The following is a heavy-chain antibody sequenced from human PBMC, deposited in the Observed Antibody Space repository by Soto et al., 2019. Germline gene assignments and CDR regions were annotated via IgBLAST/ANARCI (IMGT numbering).Heavy chain of an antibody. J-gene: IGHJ4*02. D-gene: IGHD3-10*01. Sequence: VSVKVSCKASGYTFTSYGVNWVRQAAGQGLEWLGWMNPNTGNTGYAQKFQGRVTMTRNTSITTAYMDLSSLTSEDTAVYYCARADRYGSGSYYFDYWGQGTLVTVSS. V-gene: IGHV1-8*01. CDR3: ARADRYGSGSYYFDY. CDR1: GYTFTSYG. CDR2: MNPNTGNT.